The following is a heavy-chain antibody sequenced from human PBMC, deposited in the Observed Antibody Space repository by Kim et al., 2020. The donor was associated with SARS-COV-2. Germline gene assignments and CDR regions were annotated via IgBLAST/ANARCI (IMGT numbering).Heavy chain of an antibody. Sequence: SETLSLTCTVSGGSISSYYWRWVRQPPGKGLEWVGSIYYSGSTNYNPSLKSRVTISGETSKNQFSLKLSSVTAADTAVYYCARGGEEFDYWGQGTLVTVSS. V-gene: IGHV4-59*01. CDR1: GGSISSYY. CDR3: ARGGEEFDY. J-gene: IGHJ4*02. D-gene: IGHD2-21*01. CDR2: IYYSGST.